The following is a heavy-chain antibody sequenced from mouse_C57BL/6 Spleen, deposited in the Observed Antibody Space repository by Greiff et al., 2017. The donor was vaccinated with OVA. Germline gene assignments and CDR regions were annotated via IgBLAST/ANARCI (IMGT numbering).Heavy chain of an antibody. Sequence: EVQLVESGGGLVKPGGSLKLSCAASGFTFSDYGMHWVRQAPEKGLEWVAYISSGSSTIYYADTVKGLFTISRYNDKNTLFLQMTILMSEDTAMYYCARADYGSSPYYFDYWGQGTTLTVSS. D-gene: IGHD1-1*01. CDR1: GFTFSDYG. J-gene: IGHJ2*01. V-gene: IGHV5-17*01. CDR3: ARADYGSSPYYFDY. CDR2: ISSGSSTI.